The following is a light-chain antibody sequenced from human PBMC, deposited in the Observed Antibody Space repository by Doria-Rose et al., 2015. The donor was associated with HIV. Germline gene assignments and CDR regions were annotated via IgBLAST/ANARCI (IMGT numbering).Light chain of an antibody. CDR3: HQYYDTPS. V-gene: IGKV4-1*01. CDR1: QSLLYTSTNY. Sequence: TQSPESLGMSLGERATLNCKSNQSLLYTSTNYLAWYQQKPGQHPTLLIYWASTRQSGVHARFSGSGSGTDFTLTISSLESEDVAVYYCHQYYDTPSFGPGTTVDIK. CDR2: WAS. J-gene: IGKJ3*01.